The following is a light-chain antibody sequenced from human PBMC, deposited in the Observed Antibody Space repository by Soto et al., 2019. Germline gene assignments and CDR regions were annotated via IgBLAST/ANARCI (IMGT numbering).Light chain of an antibody. CDR3: LQGIPCPPP. V-gene: IGKV2-30*01. CDR1: HSLVYTDGNTY. J-gene: IGKJ4*01. CDR2: KVS. Sequence: DVVMTQSPLSLPVTLGQPASISCRSSHSLVYTDGNTYLNWFQQRPGQSPRRLIYKVSNRDSGVPERLGASGSGTDFTRKISRVEPDVVGIYYSLQGIPCPPPFGGGTKVEIK.